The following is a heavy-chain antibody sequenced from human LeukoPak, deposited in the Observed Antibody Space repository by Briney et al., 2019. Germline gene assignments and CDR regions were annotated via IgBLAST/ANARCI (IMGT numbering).Heavy chain of an antibody. J-gene: IGHJ4*02. V-gene: IGHV4-59*12. Sequence: SETLSLTCTVSGGSISRYYWSWIRQPPGKGLEWIGYIYYSGSTNYNPSLKSRVTISVDTSKNQFSLKLTSVTAADTAVYYCARDSISLASGSPVYYFDYWGQGTLVAVSS. CDR1: GGSISRYY. CDR3: ARDSISLASGSPVYYFDY. CDR2: IYYSGST. D-gene: IGHD6-25*01.